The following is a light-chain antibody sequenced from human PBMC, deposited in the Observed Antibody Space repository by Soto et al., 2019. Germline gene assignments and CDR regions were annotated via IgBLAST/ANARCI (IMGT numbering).Light chain of an antibody. Sequence: EIVLTQSPGTLSLSPGERATLSCRASQSLSSTYLAWYQHKPGQAPRLLIYGASSRATGIPDRFSGSGSGTDFALTISRLEPEDFAVYYCQQYGSSPPWTFGQGTKVEIK. CDR2: GAS. V-gene: IGKV3-20*01. CDR3: QQYGSSPPWT. J-gene: IGKJ1*01. CDR1: QSLSSTY.